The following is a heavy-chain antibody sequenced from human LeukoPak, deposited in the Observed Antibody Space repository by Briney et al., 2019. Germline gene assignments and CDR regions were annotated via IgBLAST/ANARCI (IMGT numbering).Heavy chain of an antibody. Sequence: PGGSLRLSCAASGFTFSDYYMSWIRQAPGKGLEWVSYISSSGSTIYYANSVKGRFTISRDNAKNSLYLQMNSLRAEDTAVYYCARDRVGDWEYFDYWGQGTLVTVSS. J-gene: IGHJ4*02. CDR1: GFTFSDYY. D-gene: IGHD1-26*01. V-gene: IGHV3-11*01. CDR3: ARDRVGDWEYFDY. CDR2: ISSSGSTI.